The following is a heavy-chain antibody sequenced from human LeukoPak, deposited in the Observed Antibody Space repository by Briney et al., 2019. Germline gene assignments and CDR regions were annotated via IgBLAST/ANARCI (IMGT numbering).Heavy chain of an antibody. Sequence: GGSLRLSCAASGFTVSSNYMSWVRQAPGKGLEWVSVIYSGGSTYYADSVKGRFTISRDNSKNTLYLQMNSLRAEDTAVYYCARDPDTQDYYYYYGMDVWGQGTTVTVSS. CDR2: IYSGGST. CDR3: ARDPDTQDYYYYYGMDV. V-gene: IGHV3-66*01. J-gene: IGHJ6*02. CDR1: GFTVSSNY. D-gene: IGHD5-18*01.